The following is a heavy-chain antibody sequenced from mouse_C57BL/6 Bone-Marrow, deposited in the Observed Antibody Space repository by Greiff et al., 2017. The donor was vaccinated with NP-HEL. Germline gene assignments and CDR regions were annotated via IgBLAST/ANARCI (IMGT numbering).Heavy chain of an antibody. V-gene: IGHV5-4*01. CDR2: ISDGGSYT. D-gene: IGHD3-2*02. Sequence: EVQLVESGGGLVKPGGSLKLSCAASGFTFSSYAMSWVRQTPEKRLEWVATISDGGSYTYYPDNVKGRFTISRDNAKNNLYLQMSHLKSEDTAMYYCARQTAQAFYYAMDYWGQGTSVTVSS. CDR1: GFTFSSYA. CDR3: ARQTAQAFYYAMDY. J-gene: IGHJ4*01.